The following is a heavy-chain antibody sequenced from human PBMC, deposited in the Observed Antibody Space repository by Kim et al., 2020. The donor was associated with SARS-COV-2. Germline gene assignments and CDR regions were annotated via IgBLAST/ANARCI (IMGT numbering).Heavy chain of an antibody. CDR1: GGSISSSSYY. CDR2: IYYSGST. D-gene: IGHD3-3*01. J-gene: IGHJ6*04. V-gene: IGHV4-39*01. Sequence: SETLSLTCTVSGGSISSSSYYWGWIRQPPGKGLEWIGSIYYSGSTYYNPSIKSRVTISVDTSKNQFSLKLSSVTAADTAVYYCARHEGATMFGVVIMGGYGMDVWGEGTTVTVPS. CDR3: ARHEGATMFGVVIMGGYGMDV.